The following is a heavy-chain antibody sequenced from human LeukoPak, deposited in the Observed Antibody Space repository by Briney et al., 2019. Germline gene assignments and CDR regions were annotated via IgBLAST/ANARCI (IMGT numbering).Heavy chain of an antibody. V-gene: IGHV4-61*01. D-gene: IGHD3-22*01. CDR2: RHYSGST. CDR1: GGSVSSGNYY. J-gene: IGHJ4*02. Sequence: SETLSLTCTVSGGSVSSGNYYWSWIRQPPGKGLEWIGYRHYSGSTNYNPSLKSRVTISIDTSKNQFSLKLSSVTAADTAVYYCARDPSGYFNYWGQGTLATVSS. CDR3: ARDPSGYFNY.